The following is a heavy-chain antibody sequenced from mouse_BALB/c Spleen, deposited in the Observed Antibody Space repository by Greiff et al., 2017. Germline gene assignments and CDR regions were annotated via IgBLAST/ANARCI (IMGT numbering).Heavy chain of an antibody. V-gene: IGHV3-2*02. CDR3: ARCGGNYFDY. CDR2: ISYSGST. CDR1: GYSITSDYA. Sequence: EVQLQQSGPGLVKPSQSLSLTCTVTGYSITSDYAWNWIRQFPGNKLEWMGYISYSGSTSYNPSLKSRISITRDTSKNQFFLQLNSVTTEDTATYYCARCGGNYFDYWGQGTTLTVSS. J-gene: IGHJ2*01.